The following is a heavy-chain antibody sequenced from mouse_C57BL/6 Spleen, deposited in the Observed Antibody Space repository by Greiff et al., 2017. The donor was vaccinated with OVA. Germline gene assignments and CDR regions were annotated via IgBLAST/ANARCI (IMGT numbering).Heavy chain of an antibody. Sequence: QVQLKQPGAELVRPGTSVKLSCKASGYTFTSYWMHWVKQRPGQGLEWIGVIDPSDSYTNYNQKFKGKATLTVDTSSSTAYMQLSSLTSEDSAVYYCASYGSSYQFAYWGQGTLVTVSA. CDR3: ASYGSSYQFAY. V-gene: IGHV1-59*01. CDR1: GYTFTSYW. D-gene: IGHD1-1*01. CDR2: IDPSDSYT. J-gene: IGHJ3*01.